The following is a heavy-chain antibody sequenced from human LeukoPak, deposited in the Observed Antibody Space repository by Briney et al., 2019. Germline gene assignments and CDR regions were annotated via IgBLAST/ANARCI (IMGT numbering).Heavy chain of an antibody. J-gene: IGHJ4*02. CDR1: GFTFSSYG. CDR3: AKVPPSDY. V-gene: IGHV3-30*18. CDR2: ISYDGSNK. Sequence: GGSLRLSCAASGFTFSSYGMHWVRQAPGKGLEWVAVISYDGSNKYYADSVKGRFTISRGNSKNTLYLQMSSLRAEDTAVYYCAKVPPSDYWGQGTLVTVSS.